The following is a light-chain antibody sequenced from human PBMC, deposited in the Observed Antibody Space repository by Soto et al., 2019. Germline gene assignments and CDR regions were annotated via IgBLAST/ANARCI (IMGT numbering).Light chain of an antibody. J-gene: IGLJ3*02. CDR1: SSNIGAGYD. CDR3: QSYDSSLSGSV. CDR2: GNS. V-gene: IGLV1-40*01. Sequence: QPVLTQPPSVSGAPGQRVTISCTGSSSNIGAGYDVHWYQQLPGTAPKLLIYGNSNRPSRVPDRFSGSKSGTSASLAITGLQAEDEADYYCQSYDSSLSGSVFGGGTKVTVL.